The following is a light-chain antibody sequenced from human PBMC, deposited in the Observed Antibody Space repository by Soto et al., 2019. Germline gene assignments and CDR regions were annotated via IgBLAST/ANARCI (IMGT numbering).Light chain of an antibody. CDR1: QSISSW. CDR2: KAS. CDR3: QQYSSFSFT. V-gene: IGKV1-5*03. J-gene: IGKJ2*01. Sequence: DIQMTQSPSTLSASVGDRVTITCRASQSISSWLAWYQQKPGKAPKLLIYKASSLESGVPSRFSGSGSGTEFTLTISNLQPDDFASYYCQQYSSFSFTFGQGTKVEIK.